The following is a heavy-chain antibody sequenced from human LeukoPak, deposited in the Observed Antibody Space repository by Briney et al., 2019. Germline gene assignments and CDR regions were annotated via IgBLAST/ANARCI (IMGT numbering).Heavy chain of an antibody. CDR1: GGSISSSSYY. CDR2: IYYSGST. Sequence: SETLSLTCTVSGGSISSSSYYWGWIRQPPGKGLEWIGSIYYSGSTYYNPTLKSRVTISVDTSKNQFSLKLSSVTAADTAVYYCARDPDYYDSSGYYYEGHNWFDPWGQGTLVTVSS. D-gene: IGHD3-22*01. J-gene: IGHJ5*02. CDR3: ARDPDYYDSSGYYYEGHNWFDP. V-gene: IGHV4-39*07.